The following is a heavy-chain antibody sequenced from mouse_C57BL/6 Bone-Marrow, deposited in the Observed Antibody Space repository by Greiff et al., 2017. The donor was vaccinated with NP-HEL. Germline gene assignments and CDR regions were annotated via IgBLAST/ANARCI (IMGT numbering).Heavy chain of an antibody. J-gene: IGHJ4*01. V-gene: IGHV4-1*01. CDR3: ARGVTTEDYYAMDY. CDR1: GIDFSRYW. Sequence: EVKVIESGGGLVQPGGSLKLSCAASGIDFSRYWMSWVRRAPGKGLEWIGEINPDSSTINYAPSLKDKFIISRDNAKNTLYLQMSKVRSEDTALYYCARGVTTEDYYAMDYWGQGTSVTVSS. D-gene: IGHD1-1*01. CDR2: INPDSSTI.